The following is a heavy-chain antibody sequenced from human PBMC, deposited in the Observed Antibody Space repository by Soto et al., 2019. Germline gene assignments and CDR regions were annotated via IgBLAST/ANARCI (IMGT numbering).Heavy chain of an antibody. Sequence: QVQLQQWGAGLLKPSETLSLTCAVYGGSFSSYYWTWLRQAPGKGLEWIGEINHSGGTNYNSSLKSRVTISVDTSKNQFSLILYSVTAADTAVYYCARDRRYYHFWSGYQNERPYGIDVWGHGPRVTVSS. V-gene: IGHV4-34*02. CDR1: GGSFSSYY. D-gene: IGHD3-3*02. CDR2: INHSGGT. CDR3: ARDRRYYHFWSGYQNERPYGIDV. J-gene: IGHJ6*02.